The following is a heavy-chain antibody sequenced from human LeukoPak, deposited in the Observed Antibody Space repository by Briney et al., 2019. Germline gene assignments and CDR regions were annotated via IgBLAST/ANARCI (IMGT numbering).Heavy chain of an antibody. J-gene: IGHJ5*02. Sequence: GASVKVSCKASGYTFTGYYMHWVRQAPGQGLEWMGWINPNSGGTNYAQKFQGRVTMTRDTSISTAYMELSRLRSDDTAVCYCARSLLYDILTGYTSPNWFDPWGQGTLVTVSS. D-gene: IGHD3-9*01. V-gene: IGHV1-2*02. CDR1: GYTFTGYY. CDR2: INPNSGGT. CDR3: ARSLLYDILTGYTSPNWFDP.